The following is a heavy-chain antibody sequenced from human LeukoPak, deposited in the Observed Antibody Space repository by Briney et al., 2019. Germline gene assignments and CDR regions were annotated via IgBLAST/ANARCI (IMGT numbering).Heavy chain of an antibody. Sequence: PGGSLRLSCAASGFSFSSYGMHWLRQAAGKGPESVALIKHDGTETYHADSVKGRFTISRDDSKSTFYLQMNSLRPEDTAVYYCAKANRDHLSHYYGVDVWGPGTTV. D-gene: IGHD3-10*01. CDR2: IKHDGTET. CDR3: AKANRDHLSHYYGVDV. CDR1: GFSFSSYG. J-gene: IGHJ6*02. V-gene: IGHV3-30*18.